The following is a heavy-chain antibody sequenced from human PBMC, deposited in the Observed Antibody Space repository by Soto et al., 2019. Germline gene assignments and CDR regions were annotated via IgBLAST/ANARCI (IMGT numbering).Heavy chain of an antibody. J-gene: IGHJ3*02. CDR3: TRYDGPIVVVPAASSDAFDI. Sequence: PGGSLRLSCAASGFTFSGSAMHWVRQASGKGLEWVGRIRSKANSYATAYAASVKGGFTISRDDSKNTAYLQMNSLKTEDTAVYYCTRYDGPIVVVPAASSDAFDIWGQGTRVTVSS. CDR1: GFTFSGSA. CDR2: IRSKANSYAT. D-gene: IGHD2-2*01. V-gene: IGHV3-73*01.